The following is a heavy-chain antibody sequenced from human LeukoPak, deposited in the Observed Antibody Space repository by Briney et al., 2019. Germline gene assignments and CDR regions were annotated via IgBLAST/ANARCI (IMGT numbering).Heavy chain of an antibody. CDR3: AKDNEYSYISH. D-gene: IGHD5-18*01. CDR2: ISWDGGST. V-gene: IGHV3-43D*03. Sequence: GGSLRLSCAASGFTFDDYAMHWVRQAPGKGLEWVSLISWDGGSTYYADSVKGRFTISRDNSKNSLYLQMNGLRAEDTALYYCAKDNEYSYISHWGQGTLVTVSS. CDR1: GFTFDDYA. J-gene: IGHJ4*02.